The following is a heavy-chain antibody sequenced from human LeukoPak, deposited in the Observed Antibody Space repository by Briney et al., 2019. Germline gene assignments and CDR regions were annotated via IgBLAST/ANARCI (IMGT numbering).Heavy chain of an antibody. V-gene: IGHV3-48*01. J-gene: IGHJ5*02. CDR3: AKAQRYYGVTVANWFDP. CDR1: GFTFSNYN. CDR2: ITLSSSTI. D-gene: IGHD4-17*01. Sequence: GGSLRLSCAASGFTFSNYNMNWVRQAPGKGLEWVSYITLSSSTIYYADSVKGRFTISRDNAKNSLSLQMNSLRAEDTALYYCAKAQRYYGVTVANWFDPWGQGTLVTVSS.